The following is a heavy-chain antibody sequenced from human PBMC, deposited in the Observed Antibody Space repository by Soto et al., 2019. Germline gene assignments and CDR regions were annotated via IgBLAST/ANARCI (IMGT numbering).Heavy chain of an antibody. CDR3: ARTVTTDYYFGMDV. CDR1: GYSFTSYW. D-gene: IGHD4-17*01. Sequence: PGESLKISCKGSGYSFTSYWMSWVRQMPGKGLEWMGRIDPSDSYTNYSPSFQGHVTISADKSISTAYLQWSSLKASDTAMYYCARTVTTDYYFGMDVWGQGTTVTVYS. V-gene: IGHV5-10-1*01. J-gene: IGHJ6*02. CDR2: IDPSDSYT.